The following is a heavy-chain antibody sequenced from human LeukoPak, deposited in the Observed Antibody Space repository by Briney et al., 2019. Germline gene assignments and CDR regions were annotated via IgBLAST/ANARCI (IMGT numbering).Heavy chain of an antibody. CDR3: ARDLGWFDP. V-gene: IGHV4-39*02. CDR1: GGSISSSTYY. Sequence: SETLSLTCSVSGGSISSSTYYWGWIRQPPGKGLEWIGSIYYSGSTYYNPSLKSRVTMSVDSSKTQFSLKLYSVTAADTAVYYCARDLGWFDPWGQGTLVTVSS. J-gene: IGHJ5*02. CDR2: IYYSGST.